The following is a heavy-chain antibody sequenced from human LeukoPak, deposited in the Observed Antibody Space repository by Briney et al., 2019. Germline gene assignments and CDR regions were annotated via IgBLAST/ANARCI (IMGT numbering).Heavy chain of an antibody. J-gene: IGHJ4*02. CDR1: GGSISGYY. Sequence: SETLSLTCTVSGGSISGYYWSWIRQPPGRGLEWIGYIHYSGSTNYNPSLRSRVTISVDTSKNQFSLKLSSVTAADTAVYYCAIKIRIAAAGHFDYWGQGTLVTVSS. CDR2: IHYSGST. D-gene: IGHD6-13*01. V-gene: IGHV4-59*01. CDR3: AIKIRIAAAGHFDY.